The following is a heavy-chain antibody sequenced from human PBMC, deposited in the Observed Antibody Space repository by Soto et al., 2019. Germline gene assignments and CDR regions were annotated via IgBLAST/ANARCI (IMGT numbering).Heavy chain of an antibody. J-gene: IGHJ4*02. CDR2: IYYSGST. Sequence: QVQLQESGPGLVKPSETLSLTCTVSRGSMNNYYWSWIRQPPGKGLEWIGYIYYSGSTNYNPSLKRRVTISVDTSKNQFFLKLSSVSAADAAVYYCAGGTMGYDSWGQGTLVTVS. V-gene: IGHV4-59*01. D-gene: IGHD3-16*01. CDR3: AGGTMGYDS. CDR1: RGSMNNYY.